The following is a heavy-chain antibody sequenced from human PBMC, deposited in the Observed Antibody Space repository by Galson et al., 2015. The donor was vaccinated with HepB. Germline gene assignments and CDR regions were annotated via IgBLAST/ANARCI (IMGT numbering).Heavy chain of an antibody. V-gene: IGHV3-11*06. J-gene: IGHJ4*02. D-gene: IGHD2-2*03. CDR3: ARDFGYCSSPSCYPRYYFDY. CDR1: GFGFRDFY. Sequence: SLRLSCAASGFGFRDFYMSWIRQAPGKGLEWVSYIGSTGADINYADSVKGRFTTSRDNAKDSLYLQMNSLRAEDTAVYYCARDFGYCSSPSCYPRYYFDYWGRGTLVTVSS. CDR2: IGSTGADI.